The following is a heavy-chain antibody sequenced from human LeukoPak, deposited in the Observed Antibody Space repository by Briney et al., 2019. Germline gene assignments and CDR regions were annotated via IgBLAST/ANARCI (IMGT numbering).Heavy chain of an antibody. J-gene: IGHJ4*02. D-gene: IGHD5-18*01. CDR2: IRSRANSYAT. Sequence: GGSLRLSCAASGFTFDDYAMHWVRQASGKGLEWVGRIRSRANSYATAYAASVKGRFTISRDDSKNTAFLQMNSLKTEDTAVYYCTRHADLVDTAMGGMTDWGQGTLVTVSS. CDR3: TRHADLVDTAMGGMTD. CDR1: GFTFDDYA. V-gene: IGHV3-73*01.